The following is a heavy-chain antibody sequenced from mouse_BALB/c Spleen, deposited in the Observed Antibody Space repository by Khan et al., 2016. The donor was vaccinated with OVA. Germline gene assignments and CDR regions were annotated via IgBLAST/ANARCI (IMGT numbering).Heavy chain of an antibody. Sequence: VQLKQSGPGLVKPSQSLSLTCTVTGYSITSDYAWNWIRQLPGNKLEWMGYISYSGSTSYTPSLKSRISITRDTSKNPFFLQLNSVTTEDTATYCCARGRAYWGQGTLVTVSA. CDR2: ISYSGST. V-gene: IGHV3-2*02. CDR3: ARGRAY. CDR1: GYSITSDYA. J-gene: IGHJ3*01.